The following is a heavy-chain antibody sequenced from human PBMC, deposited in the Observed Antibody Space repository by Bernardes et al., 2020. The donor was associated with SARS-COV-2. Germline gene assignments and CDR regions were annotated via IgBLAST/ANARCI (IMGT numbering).Heavy chain of an antibody. D-gene: IGHD1-26*01. CDR3: ARARSVWDYQDAFDI. CDR2: INPNSGGT. Sequence: ASVKVSCKASGYTFSDYYIHWVRQAPGQGLEWMGWINPNSGGTNYAQKFQGWVTMTRDTSISTAYMELSRLRSDDTAVYYCARARSVWDYQDAFDIWGQGTMVTVSS. V-gene: IGHV1-2*04. CDR1: GYTFSDYY. J-gene: IGHJ3*02.